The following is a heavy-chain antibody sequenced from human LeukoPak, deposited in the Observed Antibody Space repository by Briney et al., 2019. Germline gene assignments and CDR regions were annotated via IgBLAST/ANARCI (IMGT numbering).Heavy chain of an antibody. CDR3: ARDSASYYGGFFGY. D-gene: IGHD1-26*01. Sequence: GGSLRLSCEASGFTFNDYGMSWVREAPGKGLEWVSATSGTGGRTYYADSVKGRFTISRDNSKNTLYLQMNSLRADDTAVYYCARDSASYYGGFFGYWGQGTLVTVSS. CDR2: TSGTGGRT. CDR1: GFTFNDYG. J-gene: IGHJ4*02. V-gene: IGHV3-23*01.